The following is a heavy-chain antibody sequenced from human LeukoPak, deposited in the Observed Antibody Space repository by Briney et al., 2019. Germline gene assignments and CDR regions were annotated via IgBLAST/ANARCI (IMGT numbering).Heavy chain of an antibody. D-gene: IGHD2-2*01. V-gene: IGHV3-15*05. CDR2: IYRNADGGTT. CDR1: GFTFSNVW. Sequence: TGGSLRLSCAASGFTFSNVWMTWVRQAPGKGLEWVGRIYRNADGGTTDYAAPVKGRFTISRDDSKNTLYLQMNSLKTEDTAVYYCTTDSYCSTTTCYASSNYYYGLDAWGQGTSVTVSS. CDR3: TTDSYCSTTTCYASSNYYYGLDA. J-gene: IGHJ6*02.